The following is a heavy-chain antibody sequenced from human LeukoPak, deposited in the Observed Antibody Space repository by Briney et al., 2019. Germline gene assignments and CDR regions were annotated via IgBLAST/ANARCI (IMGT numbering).Heavy chain of an antibody. D-gene: IGHD6-13*01. CDR3: ASETGYSSSQVQGY. Sequence: GGSLRLSCAASGLTFRSYPMSWVRQAPGKGLEWVSGISGSGGGTYYADSVKGRFTVSRDNSKNTLYLQMNSLRAEDTAVYFCASETGYSSSQVQGYWGQGTLVTVSS. CDR1: GLTFRSYP. CDR2: ISGSGGGT. J-gene: IGHJ4*02. V-gene: IGHV3-23*01.